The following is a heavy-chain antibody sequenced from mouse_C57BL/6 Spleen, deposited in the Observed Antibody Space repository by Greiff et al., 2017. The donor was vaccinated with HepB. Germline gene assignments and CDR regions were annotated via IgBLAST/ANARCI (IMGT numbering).Heavy chain of an antibody. V-gene: IGHV1-82*01. Sequence: VQLQQSGPELVKPGASVKISCKASGYAFSSSWMNWVKQRPGKGLEWIGRIYPGDGDTNYNGKFKGKATLTADKSSSTAYMQLSSLTSEDSAVYFCAREKGYDEGAYFDYWGQGTTLTVSS. D-gene: IGHD2-2*01. CDR1: GYAFSSSW. CDR2: IYPGDGDT. J-gene: IGHJ2*01. CDR3: AREKGYDEGAYFDY.